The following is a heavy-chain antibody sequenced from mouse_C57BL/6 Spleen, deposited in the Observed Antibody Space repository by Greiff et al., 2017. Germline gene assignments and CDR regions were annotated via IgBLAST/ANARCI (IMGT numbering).Heavy chain of an antibody. CDR3: ARKDYAMDY. J-gene: IGHJ4*01. V-gene: IGHV1-18*01. CDR2: INPNNGGT. CDR1: GYTFTDYN. Sequence: EVQLQQSGPELVKPGASVKIPCKASGYTFTDYNMDWVKQSHGKSLEWIGDINPNNGGTIYNQKFKGKATFTVDKSPSTAYMELRSLTSEDTVVYYCARKDYAMDYWGQGTSVTVSS.